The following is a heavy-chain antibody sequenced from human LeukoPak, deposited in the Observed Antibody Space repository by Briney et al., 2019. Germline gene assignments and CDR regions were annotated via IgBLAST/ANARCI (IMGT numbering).Heavy chain of an antibody. CDR1: GGSFSGYY. CDR3: ARRNRDIVVLPAAMGANWFDP. D-gene: IGHD2-2*01. Sequence: PSETLSLTCAVYGGSFSGYYWSWIRQPPGKGLEWIGEINHSGSTNYNPSLKSRVTISVDTSKNQFSLKLSSVTAADTAVCYCARRNRDIVVLPAAMGANWFDPWGQGTLVTVSS. V-gene: IGHV4-34*01. CDR2: INHSGST. J-gene: IGHJ5*02.